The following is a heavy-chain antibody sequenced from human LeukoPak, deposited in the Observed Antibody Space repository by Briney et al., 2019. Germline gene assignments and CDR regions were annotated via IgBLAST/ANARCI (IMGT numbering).Heavy chain of an antibody. V-gene: IGHV3-74*01. CDR2: ISSDESIT. Sequence: GGSLRLSCAASGFTFSNYWMHWVRQAPGKGLVWVSRISSDESITSYADSVKGRFTISRDNAKNTLFLQMNGLRAEDTAVYYCARDPPLYYYDSSGYPPWGQGTLVTVSS. J-gene: IGHJ5*02. CDR1: GFTFSNYW. D-gene: IGHD3-22*01. CDR3: ARDPPLYYYDSSGYPP.